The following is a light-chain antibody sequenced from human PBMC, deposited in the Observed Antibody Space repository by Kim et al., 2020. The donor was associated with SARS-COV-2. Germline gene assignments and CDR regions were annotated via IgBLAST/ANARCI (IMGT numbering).Light chain of an antibody. CDR3: CSSTAHYTPYV. CDR2: HVT. V-gene: IGLV2-11*03. Sequence: SVTIPSTGSRSHVGVYNHVSWNPKSPGKAPNLLFRHVTQRSSGVPYHFSWSKSGNAASLTISGLQVEDEADYYCCSSTAHYTPYVFGSGTKVTVL. J-gene: IGLJ1*01. CDR1: RSHVGVYNH.